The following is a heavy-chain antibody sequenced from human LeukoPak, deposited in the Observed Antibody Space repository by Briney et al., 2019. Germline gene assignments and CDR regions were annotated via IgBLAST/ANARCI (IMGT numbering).Heavy chain of an antibody. Sequence: GASVKVSCKASGYTFTSYGISWVRQAPGQGLEWMGWISAYNGNTNYAQKLQGRVTMTTDTSTSAAYMELRSLRSDDTAVYYCARHKTTIFGVVRRGAPDYWGQGTLVTVSS. V-gene: IGHV1-18*01. J-gene: IGHJ4*02. CDR2: ISAYNGNT. CDR1: GYTFTSYG. D-gene: IGHD3-3*01. CDR3: ARHKTTIFGVVRRGAPDY.